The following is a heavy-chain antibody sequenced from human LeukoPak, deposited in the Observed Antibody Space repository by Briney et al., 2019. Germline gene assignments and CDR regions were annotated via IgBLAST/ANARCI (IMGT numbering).Heavy chain of an antibody. D-gene: IGHD2-15*01. CDR2: INPNSGGK. Sequence: ASVKVPCKASGYTLTAYYIHWVRQAPGQGLEWMGWINPNSGGKSYAQKFQGRVTMTRDTSINTAYMEVNGLRSDDTAVYYCARVNAFSSLQLDYWGQGTPVTVTS. V-gene: IGHV1-2*02. J-gene: IGHJ4*02. CDR1: GYTLTAYY. CDR3: ARVNAFSSLQLDY.